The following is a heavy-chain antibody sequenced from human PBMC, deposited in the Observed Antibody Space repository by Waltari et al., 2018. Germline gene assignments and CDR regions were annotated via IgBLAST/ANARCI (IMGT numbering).Heavy chain of an antibody. CDR2: ITAFGSGT. Sequence: LESGGGYVRPVGSVRLSCVASGFAFPSFAMAWGLQAPGKGLEWVSTITAFGSGTYYADFVRGRFTISRDNSQSTLYLQVKSLTADDTAVYYCAKGVGASQFLDYWGQGTLVTVSS. J-gene: IGHJ4*02. D-gene: IGHD1-26*01. V-gene: IGHV3-23*01. CDR1: GFAFPSFA. CDR3: AKGVGASQFLDY.